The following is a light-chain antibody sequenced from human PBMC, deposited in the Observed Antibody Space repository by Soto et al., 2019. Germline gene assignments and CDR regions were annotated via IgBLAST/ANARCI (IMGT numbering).Light chain of an antibody. Sequence: SSXCASLGERVTITCRASQSISSYLNWYQQKPGKAPKLLIYAASSLQSGVPSRFSGSGSGTDFTLTISSLQPEDFATYYCQQSYSTPITFGQGTRLEIK. J-gene: IGKJ5*01. CDR1: QSISSY. CDR3: QQSYSTPIT. CDR2: AAS. V-gene: IGKV1-39*01.